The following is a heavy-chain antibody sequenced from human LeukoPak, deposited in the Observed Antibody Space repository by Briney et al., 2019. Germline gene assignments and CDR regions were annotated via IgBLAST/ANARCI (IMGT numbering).Heavy chain of an antibody. CDR3: AGIVGATRWQAETGFDC. J-gene: IGHJ4*02. CDR2: IFYSGST. D-gene: IGHD1-26*01. V-gene: IGHV4-39*07. Sequence: PSETLSLTCTVSGGSISTSNYYWGWIRQPPGKGLGWIGNIFYSGSTYYSPSLRSRVTISLDTSRNQFSLKLSSVTAADTAVYYCAGIVGATRWQAETGFDCWGQGTLVTVSS. CDR1: GGSISTSNYY.